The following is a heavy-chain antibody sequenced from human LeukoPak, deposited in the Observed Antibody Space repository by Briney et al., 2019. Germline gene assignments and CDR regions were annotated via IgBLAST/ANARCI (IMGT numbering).Heavy chain of an antibody. J-gene: IGHJ4*02. CDR3: AKAFYGDYDYFDS. Sequence: GVSVRLSCAASGFTFSNYAMSWLRQAPGKGREGVSIISGSNGATYYADSVKGRFTISRDNSKNTLYLQMKSLRAEDTAVYYCAKAFYGDYDYFDSWGQGALVTVSS. CDR2: ISGSNGAT. CDR1: GFTFSNYA. D-gene: IGHD4-17*01. V-gene: IGHV3-23*01.